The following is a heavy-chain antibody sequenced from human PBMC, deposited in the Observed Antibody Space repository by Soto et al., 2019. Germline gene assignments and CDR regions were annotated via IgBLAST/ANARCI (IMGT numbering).Heavy chain of an antibody. CDR1: GFTFSTYG. CDR2: MWYDGSKI. D-gene: IGHD6-13*01. J-gene: IGHJ6*01. V-gene: IGHV3-33*01. Sequence: HPGGSLRLSWAASGFTFSTYGMHWVRQAPGKGLECVAVMWYDGSKIYYADSVKCRFTISRDNSKSRLYLQMSSLRAEDTAVYYFARPPGQHRLGFCRYGWGQGSPVTVSS. CDR3: ARPPGQHRLGFCRYG.